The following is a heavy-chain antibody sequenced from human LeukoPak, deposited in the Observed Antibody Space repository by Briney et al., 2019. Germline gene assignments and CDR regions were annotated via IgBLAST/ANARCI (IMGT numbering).Heavy chain of an antibody. J-gene: IGHJ3*02. D-gene: IGHD4-17*01. CDR1: GYTFTIYG. CDR3: AREGSTVTTGAFDI. V-gene: IGHV1-18*01. CDR2: ISAYNGNT. Sequence: ASVKVSCKASGYTFTIYGIGWVRQAPGQGLEWMGWISAYNGNTNYAQKLQGRVTMTTDTSTSTAYMELRSLRSDDTAVYYCAREGSTVTTGAFDIWGQGTMVTVSS.